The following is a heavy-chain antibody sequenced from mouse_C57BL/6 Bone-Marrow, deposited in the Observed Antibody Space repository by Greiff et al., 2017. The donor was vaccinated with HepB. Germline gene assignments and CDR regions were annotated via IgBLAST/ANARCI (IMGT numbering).Heavy chain of an antibody. J-gene: IGHJ4*01. CDR3: ARLPYYYGSSLGYAMDY. Sequence: EVQVVESGGGLVQPGGSLKLSCAASGFTFSDYYMYWVRQTPEKRLEWVAYISNGGGSTYYPDTVKGRFTISRDNAKNTLYLQMSRLKSEDTAMYYCARLPYYYGSSLGYAMDYWGQGTSVTVSS. CDR2: ISNGGGST. D-gene: IGHD1-1*01. CDR1: GFTFSDYY. V-gene: IGHV5-12*01.